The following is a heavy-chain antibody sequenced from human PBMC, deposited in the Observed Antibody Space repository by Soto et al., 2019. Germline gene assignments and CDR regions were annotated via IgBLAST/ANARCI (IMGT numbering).Heavy chain of an antibody. CDR3: AGSVDP. Sequence: QVQLQESAPGLVKPSPTLSLTCTVSGGSISSGGYYCSWIRQHPGKGLERIGYIYYRGSTYYNPSLKSRVTIAVDKSKNQFSLELSSVTAACTAVYYCAGSVDPWGQGTLVTVSS. J-gene: IGHJ5*02. V-gene: IGHV4-31*03. CDR2: IYYRGST. CDR1: GGSISSGGYY.